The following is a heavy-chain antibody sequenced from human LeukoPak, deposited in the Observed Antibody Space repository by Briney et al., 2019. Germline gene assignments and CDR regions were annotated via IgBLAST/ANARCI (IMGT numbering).Heavy chain of an antibody. CDR3: AKHFDY. J-gene: IGHJ4*02. V-gene: IGHV3-30*18. Sequence: GRSLRHSCAASGFTFSSYGMHWVRQAPGKGLEWVAVISYDGSNKYYADSVKGRFTISRDNSKNTLYLQMNSLRAEDTAVYYCAKHFDYWGQGTLVTVSS. CDR1: GFTFSSYG. CDR2: ISYDGSNK.